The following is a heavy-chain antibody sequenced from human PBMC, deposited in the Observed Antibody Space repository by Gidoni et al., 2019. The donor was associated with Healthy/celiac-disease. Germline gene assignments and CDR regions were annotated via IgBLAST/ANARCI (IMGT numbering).Heavy chain of an antibody. Sequence: QVQLQQWGAGLLKPSEPLTLTCAVSGGSFRGYYWSWLRQPPGKGLEWIGEINHSGSTNYNPSLKSRVTISVDTSKNQFSLKLSSVTAADTAVYYCARALYYGSGTHYNWFDPWGQGTLVTVSS. D-gene: IGHD3-10*01. J-gene: IGHJ5*02. V-gene: IGHV4-34*01. CDR1: GGSFRGYY. CDR3: ARALYYGSGTHYNWFDP. CDR2: INHSGST.